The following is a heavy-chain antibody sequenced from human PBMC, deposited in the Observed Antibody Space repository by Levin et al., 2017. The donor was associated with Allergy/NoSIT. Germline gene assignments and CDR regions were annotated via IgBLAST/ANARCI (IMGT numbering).Heavy chain of an antibody. Sequence: GESLKISCAASGFIFSSYTMSWVRQAPGKGLEWVSTIRGSGGSTYYADSVKGRFTISRDNSKNTLYLQMNSLRAEDTAVYYCAKAAGGNYFDYWGQGTLVTVSS. D-gene: IGHD1-26*01. CDR1: GFIFSSYT. CDR2: IRGSGGST. V-gene: IGHV3-23*01. J-gene: IGHJ4*02. CDR3: AKAAGGNYFDY.